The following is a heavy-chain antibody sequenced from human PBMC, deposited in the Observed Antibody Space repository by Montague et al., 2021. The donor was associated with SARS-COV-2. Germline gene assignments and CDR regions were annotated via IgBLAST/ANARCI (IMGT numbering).Heavy chain of an antibody. CDR2: TYYRSKWYN. CDR3: TSRREGNYNVMDV. J-gene: IGHJ6*02. D-gene: IGHD3-10*01. Sequence: CAISGDSVSSNSATWNWVRPSPSRGLEWLGRTYYRSKWYNDYAVSVRGRVTINPDTSKNQFSLQLNSVTPEDTAIYYCTSRREGNYNVMDVWGQGTTVTVSS. CDR1: GDSVSSNSAT. V-gene: IGHV6-1*01.